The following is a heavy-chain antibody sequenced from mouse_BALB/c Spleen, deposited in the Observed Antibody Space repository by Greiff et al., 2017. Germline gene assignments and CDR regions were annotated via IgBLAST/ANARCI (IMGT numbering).Heavy chain of an antibody. Sequence: EVKLVESGGGLVQPGGSLRLSCATSGFTFTDYYMSWVRQPPGKALEWLGFIRNKANGYTTEYSASVKGLFTISRDNSQSILYLQMNTLRAEDSATYYCARDKYGNYGAMDYWGQGTSVTVSS. CDR3: ARDKYGNYGAMDY. CDR2: IRNKANGYTT. J-gene: IGHJ4*01. CDR1: GFTFTDYY. D-gene: IGHD2-10*02. V-gene: IGHV7-3*02.